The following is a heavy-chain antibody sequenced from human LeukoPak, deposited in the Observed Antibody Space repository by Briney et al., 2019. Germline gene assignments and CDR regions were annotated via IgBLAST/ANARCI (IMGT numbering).Heavy chain of an antibody. CDR1: GYTFTSYY. D-gene: IGHD3-10*01. J-gene: IGHJ6*03. CDR2: INPSGGST. Sequence: ASVKVSCKASGYTFTSYYMHWVRQAPGQGLEWMGIINPSGGSTSYAQKFQGRVTMTRDTSTSTVYMELSSLRSEDTAVYYCARNTNYNYGSGSYYKSLYYYYMDVWGKGTTVTVSS. V-gene: IGHV1-46*01. CDR3: ARNTNYNYGSGSYYKSLYYYYMDV.